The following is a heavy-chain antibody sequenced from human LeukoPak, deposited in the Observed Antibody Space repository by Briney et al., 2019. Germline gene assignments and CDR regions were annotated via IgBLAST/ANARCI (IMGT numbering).Heavy chain of an antibody. Sequence: PSETLSLTCTVSGATVSGGSISSYYWSWIRQPAGKGLEWIGRIYTSGTTNYNPSLKSRVTMSVDTSKHQFSLKLSSVTAADTAVYYCASVDTVMVRHAFDIWGQGTMVTVSS. CDR1: GGSISSYY. V-gene: IGHV4-4*07. CDR2: IYTSGTT. CDR3: ASVDTVMVRHAFDI. D-gene: IGHD5-18*01. J-gene: IGHJ3*02.